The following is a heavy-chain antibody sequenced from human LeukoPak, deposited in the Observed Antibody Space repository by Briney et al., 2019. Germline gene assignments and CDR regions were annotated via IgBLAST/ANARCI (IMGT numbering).Heavy chain of an antibody. V-gene: IGHV3-30*18. D-gene: IGHD5-18*01. J-gene: IGHJ4*02. Sequence: PGGSLRLSCAASGFTFSSYGMHWVRQAPGKGLEWVAVISYDGSNKYYADSVKGRFTISRDNSKNTLYLQMNSLRAEDTAVYYCAKDCISYGHKYYFDYWGQGTLVTVSS. CDR3: AKDCISYGHKYYFDY. CDR1: GFTFSSYG. CDR2: ISYDGSNK.